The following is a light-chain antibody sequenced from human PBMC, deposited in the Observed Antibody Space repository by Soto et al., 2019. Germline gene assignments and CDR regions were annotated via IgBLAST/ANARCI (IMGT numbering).Light chain of an antibody. J-gene: IGLJ1*01. Sequence: QPVLTQPASVSGSPGQSITISCTGTSSDVGTYNLVSWYQQHPGKAPKLLISEDNKRPSGVSNRFSGSKSGNTASLSISGLQAEDEADYYCCSYATVNTFVFGTGTKLTVL. CDR3: CSYATVNTFV. V-gene: IGLV2-23*02. CDR2: EDN. CDR1: SSDVGTYNL.